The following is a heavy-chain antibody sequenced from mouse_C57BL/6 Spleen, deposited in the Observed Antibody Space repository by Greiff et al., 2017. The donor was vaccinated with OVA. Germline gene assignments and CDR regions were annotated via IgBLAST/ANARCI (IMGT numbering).Heavy chain of an antibody. CDR1: GYTFTSYW. J-gene: IGHJ2*01. Sequence: QVQLKQPGAELVKPGASVKLSCKASGYTFTSYWMHWVKQRPGRGLEWIGRIDPNSGGTKYNEKFKSKATLTVDKPSSTAYMQLSSLTSEDSAVYYCARSEDGYYNYFDYWGQGTTLTVSS. D-gene: IGHD2-3*01. CDR3: ARSEDGYYNYFDY. V-gene: IGHV1-72*01. CDR2: IDPNSGGT.